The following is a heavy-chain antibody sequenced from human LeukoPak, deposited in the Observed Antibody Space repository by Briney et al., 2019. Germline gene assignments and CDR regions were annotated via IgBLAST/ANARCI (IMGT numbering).Heavy chain of an antibody. J-gene: IGHJ6*02. CDR2: INHSGST. CDR1: GGSFSGYY. D-gene: IGHD3-3*01. CDR3: ARGPYYDFWSGYPRHNYYYYYGMDV. Sequence: SETLSLTCAVYGGSFSGYYWSWIRQPPGKGLEWIGKINHSGSTNYNPSLKSRVTISVDTSKNQFSLKLSSVTAADTAVYYCARGPYYDFWSGYPRHNYYYYYGMDVWGQGTTVTVSS. V-gene: IGHV4-34*01.